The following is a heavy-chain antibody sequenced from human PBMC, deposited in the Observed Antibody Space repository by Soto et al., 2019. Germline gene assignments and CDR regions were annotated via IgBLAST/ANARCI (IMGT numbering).Heavy chain of an antibody. V-gene: IGHV3-64D*08. CDR2: ISSNGGST. D-gene: IGHD3-10*01. CDR3: VKEFLGVIPYYKDV. J-gene: IGHJ6*03. Sequence: GGSLSLSCSASGFTFSSYAMHWVRPAPGKGLEYVSAISSNGGSTYYADSVKGRFTISRDNSKNTLYLQMSSLRAEDTAVYYCVKEFLGVIPYYKDVWGKGTTVTVSS. CDR1: GFTFSSYA.